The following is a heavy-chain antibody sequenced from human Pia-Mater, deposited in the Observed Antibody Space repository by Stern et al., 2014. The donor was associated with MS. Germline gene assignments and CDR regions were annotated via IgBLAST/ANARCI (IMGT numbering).Heavy chain of an antibody. V-gene: IGHV4-30-4*01. CDR3: ARMKTGLRENRGFDF. CDR1: GESINSGDFH. J-gene: IGHJ4*02. D-gene: IGHD4-17*01. Sequence: QVQLQESGPGLVKPSETLSLTCTVSGESINSGDFHWSWVRQSPGKGLEXIGYIYYSGRNYNNPSLKSRVTMSIDTSTNQFSLNLTSVTAADTALYFCARMKTGLRENRGFDFWGQGTQVTVSS. CDR2: IYYSGRN.